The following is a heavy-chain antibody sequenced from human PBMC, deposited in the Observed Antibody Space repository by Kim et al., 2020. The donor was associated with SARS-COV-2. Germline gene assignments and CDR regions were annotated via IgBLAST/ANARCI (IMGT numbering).Heavy chain of an antibody. CDR2: VYPHDGST. V-gene: IGHV1-46*01. CDR1: GYTFTNNY. D-gene: IGHD1-1*01. J-gene: IGHJ4*02. Sequence: ASVKVSCKASGYTFTNNYVHWVRLAPGQGLEWMGMVYPHDGSTSYAQNFQGRVTMTSDTSTTTVYMELSSLRSDDTAMYYCARDLEGLDYWGQGTLVTVS. CDR3: ARDLEGLDY.